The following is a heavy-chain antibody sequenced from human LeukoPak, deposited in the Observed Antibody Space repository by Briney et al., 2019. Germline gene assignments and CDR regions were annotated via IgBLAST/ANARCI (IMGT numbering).Heavy chain of an antibody. CDR1: GYTFTGYY. D-gene: IGHD3-10*01. J-gene: IGHJ4*02. Sequence: ASVKVSCKAPGYTFTGYYMHWVRQAPGQGLEWMGRINPNSGGTNYAQKFQGRVTMTGDTSISTAYMELSRLRSDDTAVYYCARGYGSGSYHKYWGQGTLVTVSS. CDR2: INPNSGGT. V-gene: IGHV1-2*06. CDR3: ARGYGSGSYHKY.